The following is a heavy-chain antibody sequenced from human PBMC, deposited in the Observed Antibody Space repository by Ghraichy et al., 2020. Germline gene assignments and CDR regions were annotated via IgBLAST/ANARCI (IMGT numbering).Heavy chain of an antibody. CDR1: GFTFSSYG. CDR3: ARDGTLLFSSSAFAY. D-gene: IGHD6-6*01. CDR2: IWYNGSNK. V-gene: IGHV3-33*01. J-gene: IGHJ4*02. Sequence: GESLNISCAASGFTFSSYGMHWVRQAPGKGLEWVAVIWYNGSNKYYADSVKGRFTISRDNSKNTLYLQMNSLRAEDTAVYYCARDGTLLFSSSAFAYWGQGTLVTVSP.